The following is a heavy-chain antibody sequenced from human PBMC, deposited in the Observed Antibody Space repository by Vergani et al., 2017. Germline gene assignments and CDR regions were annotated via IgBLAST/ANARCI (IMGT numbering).Heavy chain of an antibody. V-gene: IGHV4-34*01. J-gene: IGHJ4*02. D-gene: IGHD3-16*02. CDR3: ASIARAPARRNPRPDY. Sequence: QVQLQEWGAGLLKTSETLSLTCAVSGGSFSDYYWSWIRQAPGMGLEWIGEVNHGGSTNYNPSLKSRVSISVDTSKNQFSLQLTSVTAADSALYFCASIARAPARRNPRPDYWGRGILVTVSS. CDR1: GGSFSDYY. CDR2: VNHGGST.